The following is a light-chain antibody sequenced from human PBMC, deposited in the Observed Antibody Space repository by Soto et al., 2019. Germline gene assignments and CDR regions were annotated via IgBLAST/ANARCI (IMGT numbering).Light chain of an antibody. V-gene: IGKV1-39*01. J-gene: IGKJ4*01. CDR3: QQTYSTPFT. CDR1: QSISSS. Sequence: DIQMTQSPSSLSASVGDRVTITCRASQSISSSLNWYQQKPGKAPKRLLYAASSLQSGVPSRFSGSGSGTAFTLTISSLQPEDFATYYCQQTYSTPFTFGGGTKVEI. CDR2: AAS.